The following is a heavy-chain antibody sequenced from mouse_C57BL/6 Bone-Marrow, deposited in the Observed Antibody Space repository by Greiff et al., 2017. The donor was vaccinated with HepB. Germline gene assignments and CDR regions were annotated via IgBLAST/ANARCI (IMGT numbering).Heavy chain of an antibody. J-gene: IGHJ1*03. V-gene: IGHV2-2*01. D-gene: IGHD1-1*01. CDR2: IWSGGST. Sequence: VKLQESGPGLVQPSQSLSITCTVSGFSLTSYGVHWVRQSPGKGLEWLGVIWSGGSTDYNAAFISRLSISKDNSKSQVFFKMNSLQADDTAIYYWASTTVVATNFDVWGTGTTVTVSS. CDR1: GFSLTSYG. CDR3: ASTTVVATNFDV.